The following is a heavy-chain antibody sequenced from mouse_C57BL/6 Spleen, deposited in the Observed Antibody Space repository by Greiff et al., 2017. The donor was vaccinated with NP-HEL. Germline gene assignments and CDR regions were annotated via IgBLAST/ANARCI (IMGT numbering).Heavy chain of an antibody. D-gene: IGHD3-1*01. J-gene: IGHJ2*01. CDR2: IYPGDGDT. CDR3: ARSRAGSDFDY. Sequence: QVQLQQSGPELVKPGASVKISCKASGYAFSSSWMNWVKQRPGQGLEWIGRIYPGDGDTNYNGKFKGKATLTADKSSSTAYMQLSSLTSEDSAVYFCARSRAGSDFDYWGQGTTLTVSS. V-gene: IGHV1-82*01. CDR1: GYAFSSSW.